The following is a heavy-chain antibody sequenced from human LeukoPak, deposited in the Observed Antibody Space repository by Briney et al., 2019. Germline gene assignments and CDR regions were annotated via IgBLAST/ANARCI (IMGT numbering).Heavy chain of an antibody. J-gene: IGHJ4*02. D-gene: IGHD3-10*01. CDR1: GFTFSSYG. Sequence: GGTLRLSCATSGFTFSSYGMSWVRQAPGKGLEWVTSISGNGDSTYYADSVKGRFTISRDNSKNTLYLQMNSLRAEDTAVYYCTKGMVRGVITYFDYWGQGTLVTVSS. CDR3: TKGMVRGVITYFDY. CDR2: ISGNGDST. V-gene: IGHV3-23*01.